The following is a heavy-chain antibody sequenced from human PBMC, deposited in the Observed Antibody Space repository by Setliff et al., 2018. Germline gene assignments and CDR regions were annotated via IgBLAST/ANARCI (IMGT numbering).Heavy chain of an antibody. CDR2: IGHTGSI. CDR3: ARGLYCSSTSCYPSYYYYYGMDV. V-gene: IGHV4-38-2*02. CDR1: GYSISSGYI. D-gene: IGHD2-2*01. Sequence: PSETLSLTCTVSGYSISSGYIWGWIRQPPGKGLEWVGNIGHTGSINYNPSLKSRLTISRDTSKNQVSLKLNSVTATDTAVYYCARGLYCSSTSCYPSYYYYYGMDVWGQGTTVTVSS. J-gene: IGHJ6*02.